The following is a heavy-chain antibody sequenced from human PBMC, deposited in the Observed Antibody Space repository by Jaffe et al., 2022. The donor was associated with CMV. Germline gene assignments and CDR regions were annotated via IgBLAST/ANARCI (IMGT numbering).Heavy chain of an antibody. J-gene: IGHJ6*02. CDR3: ATSGVSGTYYGMDV. Sequence: EVQLLESGGGLVQPGGSLRLSCAASGFTFSSYAMSWVRQAPGKGLEWVSAISGSGGSTYYADSVKGRFTISRDNSKNTLYLQMNSLRAEDTAVYYCATSGVSGTYYGMDVWGQGTTVTVSS. V-gene: IGHV3-23*01. CDR2: ISGSGGST. CDR1: GFTFSSYA. D-gene: IGHD3-10*01.